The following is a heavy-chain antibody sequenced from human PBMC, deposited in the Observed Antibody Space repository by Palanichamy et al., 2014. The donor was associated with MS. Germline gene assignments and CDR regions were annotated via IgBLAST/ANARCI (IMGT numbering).Heavy chain of an antibody. V-gene: IGHV3-33*01. CDR3: ARDNGDYVLWVDY. J-gene: IGHJ4*02. Sequence: QVQLVESGGGVVQPGRSLRLSCAASGFTFSSYGMHWVRQAPGKGLEWVAVIWYDGSNKYYADSVKGRFTISRDNSKNTLYLQMNSLRAEDTAVYYCARDNGDYVLWVDYWGQGTLVTVSS. CDR1: GFTFSSYG. CDR2: IWYDGSNK. D-gene: IGHD4-17*01.